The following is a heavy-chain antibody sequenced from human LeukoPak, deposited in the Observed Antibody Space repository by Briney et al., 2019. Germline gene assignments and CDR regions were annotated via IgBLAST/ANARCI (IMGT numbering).Heavy chain of an antibody. CDR3: ARDTRQYCSSTSCYSGY. Sequence: ASVKVSCKASGYTFTSYGISWVRQAPGQGLEWMGWISAYNGNTNYAQKLQGRVTMTTDTSTSTAYMELRSLRSDDTAVYYCARDTRQYCSSTSCYSGYWGQGTLVTVSS. D-gene: IGHD2-2*01. V-gene: IGHV1-18*01. J-gene: IGHJ4*02. CDR2: ISAYNGNT. CDR1: GYTFTSYG.